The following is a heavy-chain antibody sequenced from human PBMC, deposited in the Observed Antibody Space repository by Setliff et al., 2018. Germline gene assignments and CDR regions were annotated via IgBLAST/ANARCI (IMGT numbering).Heavy chain of an antibody. V-gene: IGHV4-39*07. D-gene: IGHD3-22*01. CDR3: ARGKIRITMIVVPTGGAFDI. J-gene: IGHJ3*02. Sequence: PSETLSLTCTVSGASISSSSYYWAWIRQPPGRGLELIGSIFYGGSTYYNPSLKSRVTIAIDASKNQFSLKLDSVTAADTAVYYCARGKIRITMIVVPTGGAFDIWGQGTMVTVSS. CDR1: GASISSSSYY. CDR2: IFYGGST.